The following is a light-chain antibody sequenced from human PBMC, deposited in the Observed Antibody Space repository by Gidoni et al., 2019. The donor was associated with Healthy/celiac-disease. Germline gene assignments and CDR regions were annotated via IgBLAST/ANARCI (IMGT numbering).Light chain of an antibody. CDR2: DAS. CDR3: QQRSNWPPLT. CDR1: QSVSSY. V-gene: IGKV3-11*01. J-gene: IGKJ4*01. Sequence: DIVLTHSPATLSLSPGERATLSCRASQSVSSYLAWYQQKPGQAPRLLIYDASNRATGIPARFSGSGSGTEFTITISSLEHEDFAVYYCQQRSNWPPLTFGGGTKVEIK.